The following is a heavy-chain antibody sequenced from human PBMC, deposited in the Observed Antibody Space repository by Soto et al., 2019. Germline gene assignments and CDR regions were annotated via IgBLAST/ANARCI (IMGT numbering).Heavy chain of an antibody. CDR2: INPNSGDT. CDR1: GYIFTGYY. D-gene: IGHD6-19*01. Sequence: QVQLVQSGAEVKKPGASVKVSCKTSGYIFTGYYIHWVRQAPGQGLEWMALINPNSGDTNYGHKFQGRVTLTRDTSINTVYMEVTSLRFDDTAVYYCAVAGLPFEYWGQGTLVTVFS. CDR3: AVAGLPFEY. V-gene: IGHV1-2*02. J-gene: IGHJ4*02.